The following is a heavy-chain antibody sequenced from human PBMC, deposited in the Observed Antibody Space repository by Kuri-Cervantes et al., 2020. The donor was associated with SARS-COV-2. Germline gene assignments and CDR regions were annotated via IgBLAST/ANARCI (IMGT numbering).Heavy chain of an antibody. Sequence: ASVKVSCKASGYTFTDYYIHWVRQAPGQGLEWMGWINPNSGGTNYAQKFQGWVTMTRDTSTSTAYMELSRLRSDDTAVYYCAREPTGYSSTWYGFDPWGQGSLVTVSS. J-gene: IGHJ5*02. D-gene: IGHD6-13*01. CDR2: INPNSGGT. V-gene: IGHV1-2*04. CDR3: AREPTGYSSTWYGFDP. CDR1: GYTFTDYY.